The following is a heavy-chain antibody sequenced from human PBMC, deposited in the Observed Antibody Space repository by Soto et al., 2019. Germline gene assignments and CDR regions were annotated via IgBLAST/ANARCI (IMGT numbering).Heavy chain of an antibody. V-gene: IGHV4-30-2*01. D-gene: IGHD3-3*01. CDR2: IYHSGSS. CDR1: GGSIRSGGYS. CDR3: ARWTDYDFWSGCMDV. Sequence: TSETLTLNCAVPGGSIRSGGYSWRWIRQPPGKGLEWIGYIYHSGSSYYTESLKSRVTISVDRSKTQFSPKLSSVTAADTAVYYCARWTDYDFWSGCMDVWGQATTVTVSS. J-gene: IGHJ6*02.